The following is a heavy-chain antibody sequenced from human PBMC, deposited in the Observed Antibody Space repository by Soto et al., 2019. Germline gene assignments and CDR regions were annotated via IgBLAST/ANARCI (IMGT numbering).Heavy chain of an antibody. CDR1: GYTFISYD. V-gene: IGHV1-8*01. Sequence: QVQLEQSGAEVKKPGASVKVSCKASGYTFISYDINWVRQAAGQGLEWLGWMNPNSGNTGYAQKFQGRLTMTGNTSISTAYMELSSLRSDDTAVYYCARGLYAESVRDPWGQGTLVTVSS. CDR3: ARGLYAESVRDP. D-gene: IGHD3-10*02. J-gene: IGHJ5*02. CDR2: MNPNSGNT.